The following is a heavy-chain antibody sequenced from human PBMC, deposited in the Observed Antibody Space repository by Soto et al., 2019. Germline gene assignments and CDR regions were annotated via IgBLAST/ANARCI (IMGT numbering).Heavy chain of an antibody. D-gene: IGHD3-22*01. CDR1: GGSISSYY. J-gene: IGHJ3*02. CDR3: ARYMMGTYYYDSSGYSSPHDAFDI. V-gene: IGHV4-59*01. CDR2: IYYSGST. Sequence: PSETLSLTCTVSGGSISSYYWSWIRQPPGKGLEWIGYIYYSGSTNYNPSLKSRVTISVDTSKNQFSLKLSSVTAADTAVYYCARYMMGTYYYDSSGYSSPHDAFDIWGQGTMVTV.